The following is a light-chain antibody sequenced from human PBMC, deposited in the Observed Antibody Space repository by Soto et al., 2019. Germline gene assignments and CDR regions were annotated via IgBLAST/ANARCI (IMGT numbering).Light chain of an antibody. CDR1: QGISSY. CDR3: LQDYNYPLT. V-gene: IGKV1-9*01. J-gene: IGKJ4*01. CDR2: AAS. Sequence: DIQLTQSPSFLSASVGDRVTITCRASQGISSYLAWYQQKPGKAPKLLIYAASTLQSGVPSRFSGSGSGTEFTLTISSLQPEDFATYYCLQDYNYPLTFGGGTKVEIK.